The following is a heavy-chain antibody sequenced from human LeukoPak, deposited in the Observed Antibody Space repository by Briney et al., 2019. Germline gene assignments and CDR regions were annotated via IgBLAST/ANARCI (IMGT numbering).Heavy chain of an antibody. Sequence: SETLSLTCTVSGGSISSSSYYWGWIRQPPGKGLEWIGSIYYSGSTYYNPSLKSRVTISVDTSKNQFSLKLSSVTAADTAVYYCARLIRGGQQLAKYWGQGTLVTVSS. V-gene: IGHV4-39*01. J-gene: IGHJ4*02. CDR2: IYYSGST. CDR3: ARLIRGGQQLAKY. CDR1: GGSISSSSYY. D-gene: IGHD6-13*01.